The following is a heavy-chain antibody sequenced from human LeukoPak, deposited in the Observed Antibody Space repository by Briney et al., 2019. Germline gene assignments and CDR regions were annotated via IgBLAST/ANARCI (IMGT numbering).Heavy chain of an antibody. CDR1: GGSISSYC. CDR2: IYTTGST. J-gene: IGHJ6*03. D-gene: IGHD1-26*01. Sequence: PSETLSLTCTVSGGSISSYCCSWIRQPAGKGLEWIGRIYTTGSTNYNPSLKSRVTMSVDTSKNQFSLRLSSVTAADTAVYYCARSAKLRVYYYYMDVWGKGTTVTVSS. V-gene: IGHV4-4*07. CDR3: ARSAKLRVYYYYMDV.